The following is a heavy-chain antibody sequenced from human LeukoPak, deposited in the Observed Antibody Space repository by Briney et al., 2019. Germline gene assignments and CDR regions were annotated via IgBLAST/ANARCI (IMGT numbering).Heavy chain of an antibody. V-gene: IGHV3-7*01. CDR2: IKQDGSTR. D-gene: IGHD1-26*01. J-gene: IGHJ4*02. CDR3: ARDTDGSLDF. CDR1: GFTFTNSW. Sequence: GGSLRLSCAASGFTFTNSWMAWVRQAPGKGLEWVANIKQDGSTRHYADSLKGRFTISRDNPKNSLYLQMNSLRADDTAVYYCARDTDGSLDFWGQGILVTVAS.